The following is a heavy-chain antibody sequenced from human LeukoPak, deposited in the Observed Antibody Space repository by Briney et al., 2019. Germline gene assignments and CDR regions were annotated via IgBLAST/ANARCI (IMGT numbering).Heavy chain of an antibody. CDR3: ARQPSKTAAFDI. CDR1: GGSISNYY. V-gene: IGHV4-59*08. J-gene: IGHJ3*02. CDR2: IYFSGNT. Sequence: PSETLSLTCAVSGGSISNYYWSWIRQPPGKGLEWIGYIYFSGNTNYNPSFKSRVTISVDTSRNHFSLKLSSVTAADTAVYYCARQPSKTAAFDIWGQGTMVTVSS. D-gene: IGHD2-2*01.